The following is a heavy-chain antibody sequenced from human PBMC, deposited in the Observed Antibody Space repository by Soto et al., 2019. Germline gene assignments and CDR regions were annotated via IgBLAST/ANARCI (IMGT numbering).Heavy chain of an antibody. CDR3: VRGYNSFDS. CDR1: GFTFSDHY. V-gene: IGHV3-72*01. D-gene: IGHD1-20*01. J-gene: IGHJ4*02. Sequence: PEGSLRLSCVAFGFTFSDHYMDWVRQAPGKGLEWVGRSRDKANSYTTEYTASVKGRFSISRDESKNSLFLQMNSLQTEDTALYYCVRGYNSFDSWGQGTLVSISS. CDR2: SRDKANSYTT.